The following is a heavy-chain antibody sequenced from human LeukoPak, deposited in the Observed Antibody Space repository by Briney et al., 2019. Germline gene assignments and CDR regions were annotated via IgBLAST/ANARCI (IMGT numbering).Heavy chain of an antibody. CDR3: ARVMRRHKLYHGSGPDY. CDR2: INHSGST. J-gene: IGHJ4*02. Sequence: SETLSLTCAVYGGSFSGYYWSWIRQPPGKGLEWIGEINHSGSTNYNPSLKSRVTISVDTSKNQFSLKLSSVTAADTAVYYCARVMRRHKLYHGSGPDYWGQGTLVTVSS. D-gene: IGHD3-10*01. CDR1: GGSFSGYY. V-gene: IGHV4-34*01.